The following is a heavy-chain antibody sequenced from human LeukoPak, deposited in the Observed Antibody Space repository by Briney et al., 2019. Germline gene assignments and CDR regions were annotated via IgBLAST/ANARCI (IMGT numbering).Heavy chain of an antibody. CDR2: ISYSGST. CDR1: GGSFSGYY. D-gene: IGHD2-15*01. CDR3: ARGYCSGGSCYSYYYYNYMDV. J-gene: IGHJ6*03. Sequence: SETLSLTCAVYGGSFSGYYWSWIRQPPGKGLEWIGSISYSGSTYYNPSLKSRVTISVDTSKNQFSLKLSSVTAADTAVYYCARGYCSGGSCYSYYYYNYMDVWGKGTTVTVSS. V-gene: IGHV4-34*01.